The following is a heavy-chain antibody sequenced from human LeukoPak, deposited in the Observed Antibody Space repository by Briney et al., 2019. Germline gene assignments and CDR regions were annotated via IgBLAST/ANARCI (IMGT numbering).Heavy chain of an antibody. D-gene: IGHD3-16*01. CDR1: GGSFSGYY. CDR3: ASLYY. CDR2: INHSGST. V-gene: IGHV4-34*01. J-gene: IGHJ4*02. Sequence: SETLSLTCAVYGGSFSGYYWSWIRQPPGEGLEWIGEINHSGSTNYNPSLKSRVTISVDTSKNQFSLKLSSVTAADTAVYYCASLYYWGQGTLVTVSS.